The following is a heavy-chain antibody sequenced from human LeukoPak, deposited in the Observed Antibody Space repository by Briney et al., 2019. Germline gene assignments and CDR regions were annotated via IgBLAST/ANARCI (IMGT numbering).Heavy chain of an antibody. J-gene: IGHJ4*02. CDR3: AKGAFLSYYYSDY. CDR1: RFTFSSYA. Sequence: GGSLRLSCAASRFTFSSYAMSWVRQAPGKGLEWVSALSGSGGNTYYADSVKGRFTISSDNSKNTLYLQMNSLRAEDTAVYYCAKGAFLSYYYSDYWGQGTLVTVSS. CDR2: LSGSGGNT. D-gene: IGHD3-3*01. V-gene: IGHV3-23*01.